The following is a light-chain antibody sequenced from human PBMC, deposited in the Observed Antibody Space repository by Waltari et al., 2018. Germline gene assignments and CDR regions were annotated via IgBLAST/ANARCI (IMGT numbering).Light chain of an antibody. CDR2: GPG. J-gene: IGLJ2*01. V-gene: IGLV3-19*01. Sequence: SSDLTPDPSVSVALGRTVRIPCQGETRRRHYASWYQQRPGQAPVLVLYGPGNRPSGIPDRFSGSTSGNTASLTITGAQAEDEADYYCHSRETFSTRLFGGGTRLTV. CDR3: HSRETFSTRL. CDR1: TRRRHY.